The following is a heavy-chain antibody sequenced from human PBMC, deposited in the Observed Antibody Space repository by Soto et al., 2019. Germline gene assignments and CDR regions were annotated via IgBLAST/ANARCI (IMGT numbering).Heavy chain of an antibody. V-gene: IGHV3-33*06. J-gene: IGHJ6*02. CDR2: IWYDGSLQ. CDR1: GFSFENYG. CDR3: ANLWGDGYNLGQDYNGMDV. Sequence: WGSLRLSCAASGFSFENYGMHWVRQAPGRGLEWVAIIWYDGSLQYYAAAVKGRFTISRDNSKNTLYLEMNSLRAEDTAVYYCANLWGDGYNLGQDYNGMDVWGQGTTVTVSS. D-gene: IGHD5-12*01.